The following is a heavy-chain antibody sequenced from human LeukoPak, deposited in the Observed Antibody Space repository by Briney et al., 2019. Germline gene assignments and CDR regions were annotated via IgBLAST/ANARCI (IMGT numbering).Heavy chain of an antibody. CDR3: ARVVDRRHLSSPGYSYGSYYYGMDV. CDR1: GGXFSSYY. D-gene: IGHD5-18*01. V-gene: IGHV4-34*01. CDR2: INHSGST. Sequence: SETLSLTCAVYGGXFSSYYWSWIRQPPGKGLEWIGEINHSGSTNYNPSLKSRVTISVDTSKNQFSLKLSSVTAADTAVYYCARVVDRRHLSSPGYSYGSYYYGMDVWGQGTTVTVSS. J-gene: IGHJ6*02.